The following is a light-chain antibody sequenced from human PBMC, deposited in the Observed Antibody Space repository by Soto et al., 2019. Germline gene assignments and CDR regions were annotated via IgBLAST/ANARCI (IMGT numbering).Light chain of an antibody. CDR3: ASRDGSLKVWM. Sequence: QAVVTQPPSASGTPGQRVTISCSGTSSNIGSNVVSWYQQFPGTAPKLLIYSNNQRPSGVPDRFSGSKSGTSASLAISGLQSEDEADYFCASRDGSLKVWMFGGGTKVTVL. V-gene: IGLV1-44*01. CDR2: SNN. CDR1: SSNIGSNV. J-gene: IGLJ3*02.